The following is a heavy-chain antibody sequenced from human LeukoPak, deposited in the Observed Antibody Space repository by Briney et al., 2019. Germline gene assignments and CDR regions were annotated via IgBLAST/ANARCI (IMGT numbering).Heavy chain of an antibody. Sequence: PGGSLRLSCAASGFTFDDYAMHWVRQAPGKGLEWVSLISWDGGSTYYVDSVKGRFTISRDNAKNSLYLQMNSLRAEDTAVHYCASLKNSGWGNAFHFWGQGTMVTVSS. CDR1: GFTFDDYA. CDR2: ISWDGGST. J-gene: IGHJ3*01. D-gene: IGHD6-19*01. CDR3: ASLKNSGWGNAFHF. V-gene: IGHV3-43D*03.